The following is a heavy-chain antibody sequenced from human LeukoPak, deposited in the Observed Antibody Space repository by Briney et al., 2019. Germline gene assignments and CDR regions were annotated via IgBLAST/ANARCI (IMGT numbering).Heavy chain of an antibody. J-gene: IGHJ3*01. CDR1: GFTFTSFA. V-gene: IGHV3-23*01. D-gene: IGHD3-22*01. Sequence: GGSLRLSCRASGFTFTSFAMTWVRQSPGKGLEWVSSINGCGSGTYYADSVKGRFTISRDNSENMVFLQMSSLRAEDTAVYYCAKEELVDYYDRSGYYPDVFDVWGQGTMVIVSS. CDR3: AKEELVDYYDRSGYYPDVFDV. CDR2: INGCGSGT.